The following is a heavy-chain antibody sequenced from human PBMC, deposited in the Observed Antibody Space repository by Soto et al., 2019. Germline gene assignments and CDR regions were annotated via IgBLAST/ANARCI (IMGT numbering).Heavy chain of an antibody. CDR2: INHSGST. V-gene: IGHV4-34*01. J-gene: IGHJ4*02. CDR3: ARSGGSGRPSTTIAY. Sequence: SETLSLTCAVYGGSFSGYYWSWIRQPPGKGLEWIGEINHSGSTNYNPSLKSRVTISVETSKNQFSLKLSSVTAADTAVYYCARSGGSGRPSTTIAYWGQGTLVTVSS. CDR1: GGSFSGYY. D-gene: IGHD3-10*01.